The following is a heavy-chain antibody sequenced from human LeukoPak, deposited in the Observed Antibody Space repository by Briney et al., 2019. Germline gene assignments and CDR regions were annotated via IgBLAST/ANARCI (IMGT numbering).Heavy chain of an antibody. CDR2: ISSSSSTI. V-gene: IGHV3-48*01. Sequence: GGSLRLSCAASGFTFSSYEMNWVRQAPGKGLEWVSYISSSSSTIYYADSVKGRFTISRDNAKNSLYLQMNSLRAEDTAVYYCARDRNVDTAMVRGDWFDPWGQGTLVTVSS. CDR3: ARDRNVDTAMVRGDWFDP. J-gene: IGHJ5*02. D-gene: IGHD5-18*01. CDR1: GFTFSSYE.